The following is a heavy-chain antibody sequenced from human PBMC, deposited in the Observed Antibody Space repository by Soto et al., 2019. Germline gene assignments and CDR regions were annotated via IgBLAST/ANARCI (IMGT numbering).Heavy chain of an antibody. CDR2: ISDNGGST. V-gene: IGHV3-23*01. D-gene: IGHD5-12*01. CDR3: AKAPYSGYEIDY. Sequence: GGSLRLSCAASGFTFSRYAMSWVRQAPGKGLEWVSAISDNGGSTYYADTVKGRFTISRDNSKNTLYLQMNSLRAEDTAVYYCAKAPYSGYEIDYWGQGTLVTVSS. CDR1: GFTFSRYA. J-gene: IGHJ4*02.